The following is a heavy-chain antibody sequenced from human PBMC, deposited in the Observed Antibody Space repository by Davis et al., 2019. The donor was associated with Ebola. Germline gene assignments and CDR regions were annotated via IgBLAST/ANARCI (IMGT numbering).Heavy chain of an antibody. V-gene: IGHV3-23*01. D-gene: IGHD1-14*01. J-gene: IGHJ6*02. Sequence: GESLKISCAASGYTFRIHAMTWVRQAPGKGLEWVSALSGSGGLSYYADSVRGRFTISRDNSKNTLYLQMDSLTAEDTAISYCARGGETVTGTASHGMDVWGQGTTVTVSS. CDR1: GYTFRIHA. CDR3: ARGGETVTGTASHGMDV. CDR2: LSGSGGLS.